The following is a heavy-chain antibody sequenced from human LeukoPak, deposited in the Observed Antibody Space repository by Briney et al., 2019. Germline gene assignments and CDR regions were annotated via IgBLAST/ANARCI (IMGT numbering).Heavy chain of an antibody. V-gene: IGHV3-33*06. CDR2: IWYDGSNK. D-gene: IGHD3-22*01. Sequence: GGSLRLSCAASGFTFSSYGMHWVRQAPGKGLEWVAVIWYDGSNKYYADSVKGRFTISRDNSKNTLYLQMNSLRAEDTAVYYCAKLLIDSSGYYYEYHFDYWGQGTLVTVSS. J-gene: IGHJ4*02. CDR3: AKLLIDSSGYYYEYHFDY. CDR1: GFTFSSYG.